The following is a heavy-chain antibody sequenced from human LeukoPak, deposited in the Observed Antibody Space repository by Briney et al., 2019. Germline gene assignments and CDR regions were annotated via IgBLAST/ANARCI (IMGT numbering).Heavy chain of an antibody. J-gene: IGHJ3*02. CDR1: GGSISSSSYY. CDR3: ARDVRDSSGYYEGEYAFDI. D-gene: IGHD3-22*01. CDR2: IYYSGST. V-gene: IGHV4-39*07. Sequence: SSETLSLTCTVSGGSISSSSYYWGWIRQPPGKGLEWIGSIYYSGSTYYNPSLKSRVTISVDTSKNQFSLKLSSVTAADTAVYYCARDVRDSSGYYEGEYAFDIWGQGTMVTVSS.